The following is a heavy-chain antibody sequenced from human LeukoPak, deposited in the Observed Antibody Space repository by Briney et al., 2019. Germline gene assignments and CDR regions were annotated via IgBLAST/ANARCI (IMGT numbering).Heavy chain of an antibody. Sequence: SSETLSLTCAVYGGSFSGYYWSWIRQPPGKGLEWIGEINHSGSTNYNPSLKSRVTISVDTSKNQFSLKLSSVTAADTAVYYCAREYSSSSGWFDPWGQGTPVTVSS. J-gene: IGHJ5*02. CDR1: GGSFSGYY. D-gene: IGHD6-6*01. CDR3: AREYSSSSGWFDP. CDR2: INHSGST. V-gene: IGHV4-34*01.